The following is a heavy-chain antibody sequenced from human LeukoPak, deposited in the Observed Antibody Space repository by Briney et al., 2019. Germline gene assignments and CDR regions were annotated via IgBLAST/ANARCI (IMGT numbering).Heavy chain of an antibody. CDR3: ARHDQRLGLPLSGEIPPSDY. CDR1: GYSISSGYY. J-gene: IGHJ4*02. Sequence: SETLSLTCTVSGYSISSGYYWGWIRQPPGKGLEWIGSIYYSGSTYYNPSLKSRVTISVDTSKNQFSLKLSSVTAADTAVYYCARHDQRLGLPLSGEIPPSDYWGQGTLVTVSS. V-gene: IGHV4-38-2*02. CDR2: IYYSGST. D-gene: IGHD7-27*01.